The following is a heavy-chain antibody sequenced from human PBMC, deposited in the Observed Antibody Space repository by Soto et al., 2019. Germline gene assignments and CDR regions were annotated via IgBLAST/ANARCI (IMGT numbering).Heavy chain of an antibody. CDR3: ARRSGSFSK. J-gene: IGHJ4*02. D-gene: IGHD3-10*01. CDR2: ISGSGDST. CDR1: GFTFSSYA. V-gene: IGHV3-23*01. Sequence: GGSLRLSCAASGFTFSSYAMNWVRQAPGKGLEWVSVISGSGDSTYYADSVKGRFTISRDNSKNTLYLQMNSLRAADTAVYYCARRSGSFSKWGQGTLVTVSS.